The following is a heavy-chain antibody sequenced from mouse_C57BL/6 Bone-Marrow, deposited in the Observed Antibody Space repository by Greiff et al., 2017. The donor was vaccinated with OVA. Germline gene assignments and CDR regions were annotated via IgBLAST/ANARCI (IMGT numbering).Heavy chain of an antibody. V-gene: IGHV1-59*01. CDR3: ARPYYYGSRPKDY. Sequence: QVQLKQPGAELVRPGTSVKLSCKASGYTFTSYWMHWVKQRPGQGLEWIGVIDPSDSYTNYNQKFKGKATLTVYTSSSTAYMQLSSLTSEDSAVYYCARPYYYGSRPKDYWGQGTTLTVSS. CDR2: IDPSDSYT. D-gene: IGHD1-1*01. J-gene: IGHJ2*01. CDR1: GYTFTSYW.